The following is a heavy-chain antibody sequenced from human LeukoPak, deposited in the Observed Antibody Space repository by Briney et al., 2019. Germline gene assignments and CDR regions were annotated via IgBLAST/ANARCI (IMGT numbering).Heavy chain of an antibody. CDR2: TYYRSKWYN. J-gene: IGHJ4*02. CDR1: GDSVSSNSAA. Sequence: QTLSLTCAISGDSVSSNSAAWNWIRQSPSRGLEWLGRTYYRSKWYNDYAVSVKSRITINPDTSKNQFSLQLNSVTPEDTAVYYCARSSYDSSGIGIDYWGQGTLVTVSS. V-gene: IGHV6-1*01. CDR3: ARSSYDSSGIGIDY. D-gene: IGHD3-22*01.